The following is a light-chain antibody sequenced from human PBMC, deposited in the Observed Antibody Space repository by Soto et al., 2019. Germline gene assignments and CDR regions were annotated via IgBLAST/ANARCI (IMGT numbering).Light chain of an antibody. CDR1: SNDVGAYNY. CDR2: DVS. Sequence: QSALSQPASVSGAPGQSITISCTGNSNDVGAYNYVSWYQQHPGKAPKLMIYDVSNRPSGVSTRFSASKSGNTASLTFSGLQSEDEADYYCSSYTTSSIYVFGTGTKVTV. CDR3: SSYTTSSIYV. J-gene: IGLJ1*01. V-gene: IGLV2-14*01.